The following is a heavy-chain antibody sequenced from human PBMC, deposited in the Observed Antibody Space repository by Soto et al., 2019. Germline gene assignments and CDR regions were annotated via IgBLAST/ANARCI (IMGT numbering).Heavy chain of an antibody. Sequence: EVQLVESGGGLVKPGGSLRLSCAASGFTFSSYSMNWVRQAPGKGLEWVSSISSSSSYIYYADSVKGRFTISRDNAKNSLYLQMNSLRAEDTAVYYCATSSEKTDYYYYGMDVWGQGTTVTVSS. CDR2: ISSSSSYI. CDR3: ATSSEKTDYYYYGMDV. D-gene: IGHD1-1*01. V-gene: IGHV3-21*01. CDR1: GFTFSSYS. J-gene: IGHJ6*02.